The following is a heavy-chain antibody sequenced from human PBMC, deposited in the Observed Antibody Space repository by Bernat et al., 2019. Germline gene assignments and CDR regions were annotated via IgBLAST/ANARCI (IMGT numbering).Heavy chain of an antibody. J-gene: IGHJ6*02. Sequence: QVQLVESGGGVVQPGRSLRLSCAASGFTFSSNGMHWVRQAPGKGLEWVAVISFDGSNKYYADSVKGRFTISRDNSKNTLFLQMNSLRAEDTAVYYCAKGVSIYYGMDVWGQGTTVIVSS. CDR1: GFTFSSNG. CDR3: AKGVSIYYGMDV. CDR2: ISFDGSNK. D-gene: IGHD3-16*02. V-gene: IGHV3-30*18.